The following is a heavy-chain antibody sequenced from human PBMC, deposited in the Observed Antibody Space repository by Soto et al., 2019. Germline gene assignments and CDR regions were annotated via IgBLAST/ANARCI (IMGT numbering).Heavy chain of an antibody. CDR3: ARHYDSSGYSSNWLDP. D-gene: IGHD3-22*01. J-gene: IGHJ5*02. CDR2: INPSNNST. Sequence: QAQLVQSGAEVKKPGASVKVSCKASGYIFTTYYMHWVRQAPGQGLEWMGIINPSNNSTTSAQKFQGRLTVTSDTSTSTLYMELSSLRSEDTAVYYCARHYDSSGYSSNWLDPWGQGTLVTVSS. V-gene: IGHV1-46*01. CDR1: GYIFTTYY.